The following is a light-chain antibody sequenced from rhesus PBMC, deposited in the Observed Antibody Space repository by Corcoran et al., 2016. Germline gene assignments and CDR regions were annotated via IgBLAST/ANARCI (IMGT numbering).Light chain of an antibody. J-gene: IGKJ4*01. CDR1: QSIRNW. V-gene: IGKV1-22*01. Sequence: DIQMTQSPSSLSASVGDTVTITCRASQSIRNWLAWYQQEPGKAPKFLIYKASSLQSGCPSRFSGSGSGTDFTLTISSRQSEDFATYYCQQYSSSPLTFGGGTKVDLK. CDR3: QQYSSSPLT. CDR2: KAS.